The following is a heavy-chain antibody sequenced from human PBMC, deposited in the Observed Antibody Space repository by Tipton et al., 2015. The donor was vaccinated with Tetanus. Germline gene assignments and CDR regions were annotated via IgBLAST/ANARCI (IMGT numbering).Heavy chain of an antibody. J-gene: IGHJ4*02. CDR2: IYHSGTT. V-gene: IGHV4-59*12. CDR3: ARESITIFGVVSIDY. Sequence: LSLTCTVSGDSITSFYWSWIRQPPGKGLEWIGEIYHSGTTNYNPSLKSRVTMSVDNSKNQFSLKLNSVTAADTAVYYCARESITIFGVVSIDYWGQGTLVTVSS. CDR1: GDSITSFY. D-gene: IGHD3-3*01.